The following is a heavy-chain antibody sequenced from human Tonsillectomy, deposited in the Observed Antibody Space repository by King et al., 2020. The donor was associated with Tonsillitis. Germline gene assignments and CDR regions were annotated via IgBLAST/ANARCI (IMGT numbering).Heavy chain of an antibody. J-gene: IGHJ4*02. CDR1: GGSINTYY. D-gene: IGHD2-15*01. CDR3: ARHLEGYYDFDY. Sequence: VQLQESGPGLVKPSETLSLTCTVSGGSINTYYWSWIRQPPGKGLGWIGYIYYRGTTNYNPSLKSRVNISVDTSKNQFSLKVSSVTAADTAVYYCARHLEGYYDFDYWGQGTLVTVSS. V-gene: IGHV4-59*01. CDR2: IYYRGTT.